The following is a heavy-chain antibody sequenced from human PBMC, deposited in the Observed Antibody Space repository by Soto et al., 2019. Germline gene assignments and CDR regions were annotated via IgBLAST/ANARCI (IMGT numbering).Heavy chain of an antibody. CDR3: ARGAVLWSSFDP. D-gene: IGHD3-10*01. CDR2: INHSGST. Sequence: QVQLQQWGAGLLKPSETLSLTCAVYGGSFSGYYWSWIRQPPGKGLEWIGEINHSGSTNYNPSLKRRVTRSVDTSKNQFSLKRSSVTAADTAVYYCARGAVLWSSFDPWGQGTLVTVSS. CDR1: GGSFSGYY. J-gene: IGHJ5*02. V-gene: IGHV4-34*01.